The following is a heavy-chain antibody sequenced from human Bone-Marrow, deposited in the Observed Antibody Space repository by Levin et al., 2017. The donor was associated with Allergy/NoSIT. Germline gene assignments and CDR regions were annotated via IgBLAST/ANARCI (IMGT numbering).Heavy chain of an antibody. J-gene: IGHJ4*02. CDR1: GYSLSDYY. D-gene: IGHD6-19*01. V-gene: IGHV3-11*01. Sequence: GGSLRLSCAASGYSLSDYYMSWTRQAPGKGLEWVSYISSGGTTMYYADSVKVRFTISRDNAKNSLYLQMNSLRAEDTAVYYCVRDRGAVAPGYFDYWGQGALVTVSS. CDR3: VRDRGAVAPGYFDY. CDR2: ISSGGTTM.